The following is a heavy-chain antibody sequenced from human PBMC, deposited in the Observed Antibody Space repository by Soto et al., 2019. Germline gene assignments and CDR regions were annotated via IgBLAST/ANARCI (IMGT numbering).Heavy chain of an antibody. CDR1: GFTFSSYA. J-gene: IGHJ1*01. CDR2: ISGSGGST. Sequence: GGSLRLSCAASGFTFSSYAMSWVRQAPGKGLEWVSAISGSGGSTYYADSVKDRFTISRDNSKNTLYLQMNSLRAEDTAVYYCAKGPRVYYDSSGYEYFQHWGQGTLVTVSS. V-gene: IGHV3-23*01. D-gene: IGHD3-22*01. CDR3: AKGPRVYYDSSGYEYFQH.